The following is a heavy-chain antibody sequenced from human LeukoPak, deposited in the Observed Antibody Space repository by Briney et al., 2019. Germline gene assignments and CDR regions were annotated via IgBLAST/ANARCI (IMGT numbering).Heavy chain of an antibody. D-gene: IGHD2-2*01. Sequence: PSETLSLTCTVSGGSISSHYWSWIRQPPGMGLEWIGYIYYSGSTNYNPSLNSRVTISVDTSKNQFSLKLTSITAADTAVYYCARGHCSSTSCYRNWFDPWGQGTLDTVSS. CDR3: ARGHCSSTSCYRNWFDP. V-gene: IGHV4-59*11. CDR2: IYYSGST. CDR1: GGSISSHY. J-gene: IGHJ5*02.